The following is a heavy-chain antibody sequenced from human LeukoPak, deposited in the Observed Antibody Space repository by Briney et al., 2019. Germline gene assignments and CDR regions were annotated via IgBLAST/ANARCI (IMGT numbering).Heavy chain of an antibody. CDR1: GFTVSSNY. J-gene: IGHJ4*02. CDR3: AKDFSPGELLLGFDY. D-gene: IGHD1-26*01. V-gene: IGHV3-30*02. CDR2: IRYDGSNK. Sequence: GGSLRLSCAASGFTVSSNYMSWVRQAPGKGLEWVAFIRYDGSNKYYADSVKGRFTISRDNSKNTLYLQMNSLRAEDTAVYYCAKDFSPGELLLGFDYWGQGTLFTVSS.